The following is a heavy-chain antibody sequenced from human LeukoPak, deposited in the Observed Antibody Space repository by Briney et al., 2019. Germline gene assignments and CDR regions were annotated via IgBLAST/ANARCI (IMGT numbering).Heavy chain of an antibody. Sequence: SSETPSLTCTVSGGSISTSSYYWAWIRQPPGKGLEWIGRIYASGTTHFSPSLKSRVTMSVDTSKNQFSLKLSSVTAADTAVYYCARGGTYTPFDYWGQGTLVTVSS. V-gene: IGHV4-39*07. CDR3: ARGGTYTPFDY. CDR2: IYASGTT. CDR1: GGSISTSSYY. J-gene: IGHJ4*02. D-gene: IGHD1-26*01.